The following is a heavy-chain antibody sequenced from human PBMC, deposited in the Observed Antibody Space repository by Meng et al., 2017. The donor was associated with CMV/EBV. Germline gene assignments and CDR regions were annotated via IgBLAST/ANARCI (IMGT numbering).Heavy chain of an antibody. V-gene: IGHV4-34*01. J-gene: IGHJ4*02. CDR2: INHSGST. Sequence: SDTLSLTCAVYGGSFSGYYWSWIRQPPGKGLEWIGEINHSGSTNYNPSLKSRVTISVDTSKNQFSLKLSSVTAADTAVCYCARDGVGATTGFDYWGQGTLVTVSS. CDR3: ARDGVGATTGFDY. CDR1: GGSFSGYY. D-gene: IGHD1-26*01.